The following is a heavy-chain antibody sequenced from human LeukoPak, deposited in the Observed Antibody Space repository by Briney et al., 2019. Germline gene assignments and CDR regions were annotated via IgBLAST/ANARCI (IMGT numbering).Heavy chain of an antibody. D-gene: IGHD3-22*01. CDR1: GFTFSSYA. Sequence: GGSLRLSCAASGFTFSSYAMSWVRQAPGKGLEWVSGISGSGGSTYYADSVKGRFTISRDNSKNTLYLQMNSLRAEDTAVYYCAKESVEGRGYYDSSGYYGGYFDYWGQGTLVTVSS. J-gene: IGHJ4*02. CDR2: ISGSGGST. V-gene: IGHV3-23*01. CDR3: AKESVEGRGYYDSSGYYGGYFDY.